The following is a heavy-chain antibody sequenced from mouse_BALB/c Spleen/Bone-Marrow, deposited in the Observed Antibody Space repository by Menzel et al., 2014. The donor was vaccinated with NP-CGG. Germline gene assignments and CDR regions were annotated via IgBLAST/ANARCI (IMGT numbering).Heavy chain of an antibody. J-gene: IGHJ3*01. CDR3: ARFFYDYDGPWFAY. V-gene: IGHV1-4*01. CDR1: GYTFTSYM. Sequence: VQLQQSGAELARPGASVKMSCKASGYTFTSYMMHWVKQRPGQGLEWIGYINPCSGYTNYNQKFKDKATLTADKSSSTAYMQLSSLTSEDSAVYYCARFFYDYDGPWFAYWGQGTLVTVSA. D-gene: IGHD2-4*01. CDR2: INPCSGYT.